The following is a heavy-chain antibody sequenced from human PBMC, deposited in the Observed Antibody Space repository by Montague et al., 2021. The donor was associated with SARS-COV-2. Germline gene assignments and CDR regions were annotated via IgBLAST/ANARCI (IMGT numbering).Heavy chain of an antibody. CDR3: ARGRAVAVYDY. CDR1: GFPFSSYA. D-gene: IGHD6-19*01. CDR2: ISSNGGST. J-gene: IGHJ4*02. Sequence: SLSISLSASGFPFSSYAMHWVRQAPGKGLEYVSAISSNGGSTYYANSVKGRFTISRDNSKNTLYLQMGSLRAEDMAVYYCARGRAVAVYDYWGQGTLVTVSS. V-gene: IGHV3-64*01.